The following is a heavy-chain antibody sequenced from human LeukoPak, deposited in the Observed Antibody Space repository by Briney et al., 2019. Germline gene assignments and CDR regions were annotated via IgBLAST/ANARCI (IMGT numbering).Heavy chain of an antibody. V-gene: IGHV3-30*02. J-gene: IGHJ4*02. CDR1: GFTFSTYG. CDR3: AKDLDSGSYLFDY. D-gene: IGHD1-26*01. Sequence: GGSLRLSCAASGFTFSTYGVHWVRQAPGKGLEWVAVIWYGGSNTYYADSVKGRFTISRDNSKNTLYLQMNSLRAEDTAVYYCAKDLDSGSYLFDYWGQGTLVTVSS. CDR2: IWYGGSNT.